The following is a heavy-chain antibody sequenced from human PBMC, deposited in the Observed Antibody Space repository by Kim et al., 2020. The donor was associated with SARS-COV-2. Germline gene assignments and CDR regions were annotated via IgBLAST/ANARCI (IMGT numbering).Heavy chain of an antibody. CDR2: LTGGGDRT. CDR1: GFLFSNYA. J-gene: IGHJ1*01. Sequence: GGSLRLSCAASGFLFSNYAMSWVRQAPGEGLEWVSALTGGGDRTFFAASVKRRITISGDNSHAPLFLQMNSLSVEATVVYYSVNSTLVQGDLLWRQG. CDR3: VNSTLVQGDLL. V-gene: IGHV3-23*01. D-gene: IGHD2-2*01.